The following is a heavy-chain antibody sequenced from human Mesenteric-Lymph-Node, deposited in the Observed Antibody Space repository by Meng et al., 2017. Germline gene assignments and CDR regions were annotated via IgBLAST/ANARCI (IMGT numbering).Heavy chain of an antibody. V-gene: IGHV1-69*04. CDR2: IIPILGIA. CDR3: ARDSAIGYCSGGSCYL. J-gene: IGHJ4*02. D-gene: IGHD2-15*01. CDR1: GGTFSSYT. Sequence: SVKVSCKASGGTFSSYTISWVRQAPGQGLEWMGRIIPILGIANYAQKFQGRVTITADKSTSTAYMELSSLRSDDTAVYYCARDSAIGYCSGGSCYLWGQGTLVTVSS.